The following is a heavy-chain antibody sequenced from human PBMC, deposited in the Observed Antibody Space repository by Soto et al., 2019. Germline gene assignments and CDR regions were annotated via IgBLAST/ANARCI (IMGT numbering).Heavy chain of an antibody. CDR2: ISSSDSTI. J-gene: IGHJ6*02. V-gene: IGHV3-48*03. CDR3: ARGLEWYRPSHYYGTDV. D-gene: IGHD3-3*01. Sequence: GGSLRLSCAASGFTFSSYEMNWVRQAPGKGLEWVSYISSSDSTIYYADSVKGRFTITRDNAKNSLYLQMNSLIVEDTAVYYCARGLEWYRPSHYYGTDVWGQGITVTVSS. CDR1: GFTFSSYE.